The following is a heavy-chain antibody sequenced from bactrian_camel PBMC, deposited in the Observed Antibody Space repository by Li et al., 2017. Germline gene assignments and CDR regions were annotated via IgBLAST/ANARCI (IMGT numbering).Heavy chain of an antibody. V-gene: IGHV3S55*01. Sequence: HVQLVESGGGSVQAGGSLRLSCAASGYTYNRYCMGWFRLAPGKEREGVAIIDTDGSTFYSDSVKGRFTISQDSANNTLYLQMNSLKPEDTAIYYCAVDPYRSEHRCSYSVDLYHKGQGTQVTVS. CDR1: GYTYNRYC. J-gene: IGHJ4*01. D-gene: IGHD2*01. CDR2: IDTDGST.